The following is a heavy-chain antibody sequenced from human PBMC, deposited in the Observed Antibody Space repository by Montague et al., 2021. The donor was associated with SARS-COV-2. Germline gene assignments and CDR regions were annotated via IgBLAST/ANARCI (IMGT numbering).Heavy chain of an antibody. V-gene: IGHV4-34*01. CDR3: ARLGDGVVPSPILGVGPYYSYYYMDV. CDR2: IHHGGST. D-gene: IGHD3-10*01. CDR1: GGSFSTYS. J-gene: IGHJ6*03. Sequence: SETLSLTCAVHGGSFSTYSWNWICQPPGKGLEWIGEIHHGGSTNYNSSLKSRVTISADTSKNQFSLKLTSVAAADTAVYYCARLGDGVVPSPILGVGPYYSYYYMDVWGKGTTVTVSS.